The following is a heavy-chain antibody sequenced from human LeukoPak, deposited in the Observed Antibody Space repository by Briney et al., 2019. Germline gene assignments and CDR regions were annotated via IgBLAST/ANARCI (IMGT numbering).Heavy chain of an antibody. CDR3: ARRGVSVSHFDY. CDR1: GGSINSSTYY. V-gene: IGHV4-39*01. J-gene: IGHJ4*02. CDR2: IYYSGST. D-gene: IGHD3-16*01. Sequence: SENLSLTCIVSGGSINSSTYYWGWIRQPPGKGLEWIGTIYYSGSTYYNPSLKSRVTISVDTSKNQFSLKLSSVTAADTAVYYCARRGVSVSHFDYWGQGTLVTVSS.